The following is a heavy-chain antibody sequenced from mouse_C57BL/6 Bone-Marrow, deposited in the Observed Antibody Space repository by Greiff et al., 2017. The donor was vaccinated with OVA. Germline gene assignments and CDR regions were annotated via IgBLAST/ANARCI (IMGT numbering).Heavy chain of an antibody. CDR3: ARSLLWYFDV. Sequence: VQLQQSGAELVRPGASVKLSCKASGYTFTDYYINWVKQRPGQGLEWIARIYPGSGNTYYNEKFKGKATLTAEKSSSTAYMQLSSLPSEDSAVYFCARSLLWYFDVWGTGTTVTVSS. J-gene: IGHJ1*03. CDR1: GYTFTDYY. V-gene: IGHV1-76*01. D-gene: IGHD1-2*01. CDR2: IYPGSGNT.